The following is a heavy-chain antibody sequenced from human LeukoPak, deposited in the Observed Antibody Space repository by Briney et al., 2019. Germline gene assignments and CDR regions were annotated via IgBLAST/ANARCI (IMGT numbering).Heavy chain of an antibody. D-gene: IGHD4-17*01. CDR3: ARGIESYGDYGY. CDR2: IYSSGST. Sequence: SETLSLTCTVSGGSISSYSWSWIRQPAEKGLEWIGRIYSSGSTNYNPSLKSRVTISIDTSKNQFSLKLSSLTAADTAIYYCARGIESYGDYGYWGQGILVTVSS. CDR1: GGSISSYS. J-gene: IGHJ4*02. V-gene: IGHV4-4*07.